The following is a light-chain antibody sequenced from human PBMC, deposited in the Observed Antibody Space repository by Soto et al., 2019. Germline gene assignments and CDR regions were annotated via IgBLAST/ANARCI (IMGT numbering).Light chain of an antibody. J-gene: IGKJ2*03. CDR2: AAS. CDR1: QSISSY. V-gene: IGKV1-39*01. CDR3: QPSYRTPPC. Sequence: DIQMTQSPSSLSASVGDRVTITCRASQSISSYLNWYQQKPGKAPKLLIYAASSLQSGVPSRFSGSGSGTDFTLTISSLQPEDFATYYFQPSYRTPPCFGQGTKLEIK.